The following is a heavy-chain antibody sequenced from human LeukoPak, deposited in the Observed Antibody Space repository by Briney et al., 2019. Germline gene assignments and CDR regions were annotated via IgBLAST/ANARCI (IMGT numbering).Heavy chain of an antibody. J-gene: IGHJ4*02. CDR1: GFTFSTYA. V-gene: IGHV3-30*04. CDR3: ARAEGYGGELDS. Sequence: GRSLKLSCAASGFTFSTYAMHWVRQAPGKGLEWVAVIPYDGSNKYYADSVKGRFTISRENSKNRLYLQMNSLRAEDTAVYYCARAEGYGGELDSWGQGTLVTVSS. CDR2: IPYDGSNK. D-gene: IGHD4-23*01.